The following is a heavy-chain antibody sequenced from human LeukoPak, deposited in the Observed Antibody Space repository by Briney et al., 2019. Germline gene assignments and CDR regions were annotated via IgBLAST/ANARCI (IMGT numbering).Heavy chain of an antibody. CDR1: GYTFTSYD. J-gene: IGHJ4*02. D-gene: IGHD3-9*01. CDR3: ARADDILTGSDADY. Sequence: ASVKVSCKASGYTFTSYDINWVGQATGQGLEWMGWMNPNSGNTGYAQKFQGRVTMTRNTSISTAYMELSSLRSEDTAVYYCARADDILTGSDADYWGQGTLVTVSS. CDR2: MNPNSGNT. V-gene: IGHV1-8*01.